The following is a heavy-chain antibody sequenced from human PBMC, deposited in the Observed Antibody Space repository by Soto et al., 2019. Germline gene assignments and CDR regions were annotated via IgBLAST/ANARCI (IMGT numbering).Heavy chain of an antibody. CDR3: ARHTHTIFGVVIIGEPQLNWFDP. CDR1: GGSISSSSYY. J-gene: IGHJ5*02. V-gene: IGHV4-39*01. CDR2: IYYSGST. D-gene: IGHD3-3*01. Sequence: PSETLSLTCTVSGGSISSSSYYWGWIRQPPGKGLEWIGSIYYSGSTYYNPSLKSRVTISVDTSKNQFSLKLSSVTAADTAVYYCARHTHTIFGVVIIGEPQLNWFDPWGQGTLVTVSS.